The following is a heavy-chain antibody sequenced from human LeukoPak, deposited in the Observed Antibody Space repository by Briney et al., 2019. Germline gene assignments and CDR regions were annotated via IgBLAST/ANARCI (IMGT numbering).Heavy chain of an antibody. J-gene: IGHJ6*03. CDR1: GGSFSGYY. Sequence: PSETLSLTCAVYGGSFSGYYWSWIRQPPGKGLEWIGEINHSGSTNYNPSLKSRVTISVDTSKNQFSLKLSSVTAADTAVYYCARGRGSSGWYPHYMDVWGKGTTVTVSS. D-gene: IGHD6-19*01. V-gene: IGHV4-34*01. CDR3: ARGRGSSGWYPHYMDV. CDR2: INHSGST.